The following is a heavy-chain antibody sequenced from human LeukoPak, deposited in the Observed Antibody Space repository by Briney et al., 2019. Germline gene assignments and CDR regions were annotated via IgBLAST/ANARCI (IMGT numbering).Heavy chain of an antibody. CDR3: ARDRLWPNYGDFDY. V-gene: IGHV3-48*04. Sequence: GGSLRLSCAASGFTFSSYSMNWVRQAPGKGLEWVPYISSSSSTIYYADSVKGRFTISRDNAKNSLYLQMNSLRAEDTAVYYCARDRLWPNYGDFDYWGQGTLVTVSS. J-gene: IGHJ4*02. CDR1: GFTFSSYS. CDR2: ISSSSSTI. D-gene: IGHD4-17*01.